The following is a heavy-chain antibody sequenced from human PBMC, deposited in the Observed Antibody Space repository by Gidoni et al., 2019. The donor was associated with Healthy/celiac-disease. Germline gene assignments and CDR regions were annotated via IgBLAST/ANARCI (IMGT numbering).Heavy chain of an antibody. D-gene: IGHD3-22*01. V-gene: IGHV3-30*03. CDR3: ASYYYDSSGYFHPDY. CDR1: GFTFSSYG. Sequence: QVQQVESGGGVVQPGRSLRLSCAASGFTFSSYGMHWVRQAPGKGLEWVAVISYDGSNKYYADSVKGRFTISRDNSKNTLYLQMTSLRAEDTAVYYCASYYYDSSGYFHPDYWGQGTLVTVSS. CDR2: ISYDGSNK. J-gene: IGHJ4*02.